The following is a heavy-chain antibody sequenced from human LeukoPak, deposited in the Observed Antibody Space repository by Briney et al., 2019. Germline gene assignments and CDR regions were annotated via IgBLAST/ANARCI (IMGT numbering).Heavy chain of an antibody. D-gene: IGHD6-13*01. CDR3: AKDRPLYSSNAPRVTPLDAFDI. V-gene: IGHV3-23*01. J-gene: IGHJ3*02. CDR2: ISGSGGST. CDR1: GFTFSSYA. Sequence: PGGSLRLSCAASGFTFSSYAMSWVRQAPGKGLEWVSAISGSGGSTYYADSVKGRFTISRDNSKNTLYLQMNSLRAEDTAVYYCAKDRPLYSSNAPRVTPLDAFDIWGQGTMVTVSS.